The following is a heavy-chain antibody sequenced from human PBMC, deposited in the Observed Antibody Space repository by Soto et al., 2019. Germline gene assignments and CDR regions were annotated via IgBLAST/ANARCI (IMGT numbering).Heavy chain of an antibody. V-gene: IGHV4-34*01. CDR3: ASLNFDILTGYYAFDL. J-gene: IGHJ3*01. D-gene: IGHD3-9*01. CDR1: GEPFRGYY. Sequence: WETLSLTFAVNGEPFRGYYWTRIPQPPGTGLEWIGEINHSGSTNYNPSLKSRVTISVDTSKNQFSLKLSSVTAADTAIYYCASLNFDILTGYYAFDLWGQGTMVT. CDR2: INHSGST.